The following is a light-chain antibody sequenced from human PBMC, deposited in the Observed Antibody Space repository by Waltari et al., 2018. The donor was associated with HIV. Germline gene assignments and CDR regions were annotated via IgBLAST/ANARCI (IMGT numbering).Light chain of an antibody. Sequence: EIVMTQSPLSLPVTPGEPASISCRSSQSLLHSNGYNYLVWYLQKPGQSPQFLIYLGSYRASGVPDRFSGSGSGTDFTLHINRVEAEDVGVYYCMQALQTPLTFGGGTKVEIK. CDR3: MQALQTPLT. CDR1: QSLLHSNGYNY. CDR2: LGS. V-gene: IGKV2-28*01. J-gene: IGKJ4*01.